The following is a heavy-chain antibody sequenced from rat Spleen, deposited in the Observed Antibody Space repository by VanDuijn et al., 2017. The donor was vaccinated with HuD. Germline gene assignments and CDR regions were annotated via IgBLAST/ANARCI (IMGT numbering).Heavy chain of an antibody. J-gene: IGHJ3*01. CDR2: ISTGGDNT. D-gene: IGHD1-12*02. V-gene: IGHV5-27*01. CDR3: ATDTFYDGTYYPGGFDY. Sequence: EVQLVESGGGLVQPGGSLRLSCAASGFTFTNYYMAWVRQAPTKGLEWVAYISTGGDNTYYRDSVKGRFTISRDNAKSTLYLQLDSLRSEDTATYDCATDTFYDGTYYPGGFDYWGQGTLVTVSS. CDR1: GFTFTNYY.